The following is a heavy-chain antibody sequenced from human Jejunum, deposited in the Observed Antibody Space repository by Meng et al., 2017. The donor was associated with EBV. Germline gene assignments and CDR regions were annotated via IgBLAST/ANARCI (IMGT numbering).Heavy chain of an antibody. CDR2: VFNRGSS. CDR1: GASISDYK. CDR3: ARDRGTAREFNI. Sequence: VQLTASGPGLVKPSETLSLTCTGSGASISDYKWSWIRQSPGKGLEWIGFVFNRGSSNYNPSLRSRVAMSLDTSRNKFSLKLNSVTAADTAVYYCARDRGTAREFNIWGQGTLVTVSS. V-gene: IGHV4-59*01. J-gene: IGHJ4*02. D-gene: IGHD3-10*01.